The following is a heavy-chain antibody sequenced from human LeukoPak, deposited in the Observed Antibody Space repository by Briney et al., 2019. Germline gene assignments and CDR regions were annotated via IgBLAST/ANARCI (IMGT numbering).Heavy chain of an antibody. J-gene: IGHJ3*02. Sequence: SETLSLTCTVSGGSISSGGYYWSWIRQHPGTGLEWIGYIYYSGSTYYNPSLKSRVTISVDTSKNQFSLKLSSVTAADTAVYYCASPYYDVLTGYYDAFDIWGQGTMVTVSS. CDR3: ASPYYDVLTGYYDAFDI. V-gene: IGHV4-61*08. D-gene: IGHD3-9*01. CDR1: GGSISSGGYY. CDR2: IYYSGST.